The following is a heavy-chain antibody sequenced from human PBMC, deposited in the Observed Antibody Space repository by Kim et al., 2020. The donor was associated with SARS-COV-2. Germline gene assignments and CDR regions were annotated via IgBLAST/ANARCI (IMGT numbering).Heavy chain of an antibody. CDR3: AEGLTNSGFDY. D-gene: IGHD2-8*01. J-gene: IGHJ4*02. V-gene: IGHV3-23*01. Sequence: TYYADSVEGRVAMSSDKSKNTVYLHINSLRVEDTAVYYCAEGLTNSGFDYWGQGTQVTVSS. CDR2: T.